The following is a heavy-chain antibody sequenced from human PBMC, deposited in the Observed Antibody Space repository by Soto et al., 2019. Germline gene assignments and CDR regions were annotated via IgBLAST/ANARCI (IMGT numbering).Heavy chain of an antibody. CDR3: AKGDSITSSPLDY. CDR2: ISGSGGIA. V-gene: IGHV3-23*01. Sequence: GGSLRLSCAASRFTFSNYAMNWVRQAPGKGLEWVSVISGSGGIAHYADSVKGRFTVSRDNSKNTLYLQMNSLRAEDTAVYYCAKGDSITSSPLDYWGRGTLVTVSS. J-gene: IGHJ4*02. D-gene: IGHD3-10*01. CDR1: RFTFSNYA.